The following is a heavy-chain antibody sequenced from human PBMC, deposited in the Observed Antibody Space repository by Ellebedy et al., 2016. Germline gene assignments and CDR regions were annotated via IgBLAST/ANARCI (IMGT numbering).Heavy chain of an antibody. V-gene: IGHV3-23*01. CDR2: ISAGGDDT. CDR1: GIRFGDFF. Sequence: GESLKISCATSGIRFGDFFMSWVRQAPGKGLQWVSTISAGGDDTYLADSVKGRFTISRDNSRNTLYLQMNSLRAEDTAVYYCAPRAIAAPKWGQGTLVTVSS. CDR3: APRAIAAPK. J-gene: IGHJ4*02. D-gene: IGHD6-6*01.